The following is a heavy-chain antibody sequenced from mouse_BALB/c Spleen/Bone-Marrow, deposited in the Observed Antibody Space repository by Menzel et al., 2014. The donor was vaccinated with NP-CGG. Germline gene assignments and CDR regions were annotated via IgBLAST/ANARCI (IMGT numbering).Heavy chain of an antibody. CDR3: ARDRGLTYFDY. J-gene: IGHJ2*01. Sequence: EAKLMESGGGLVQPGDSLRLSCATSGFTFTDYYMNWVRQPPGKALEWLGFIRNKANGYTTEYSASVKGRFTISRDNSQSILYLQMNTLRAEDSATYYCARDRGLTYFDYWGQGTTLTVSS. D-gene: IGHD2-4*01. CDR2: IRNKANGYTT. CDR1: GFTFTDYY. V-gene: IGHV7-3*02.